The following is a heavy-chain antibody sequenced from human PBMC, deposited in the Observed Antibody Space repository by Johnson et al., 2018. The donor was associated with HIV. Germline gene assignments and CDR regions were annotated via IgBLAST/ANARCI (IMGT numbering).Heavy chain of an antibody. V-gene: IGHV3-11*04. CDR1: GFNLSDYY. J-gene: IGHJ3*02. Sequence: QVQLVESGGGLVKPGGSLRLSCAASGFNLSDYYMRWIRQTPGKGLEWVSDSSRSGSTIYYADSVKGRFTISRDNAKNSLFLQMSSLRAEATAVYYCARVGPRSKGGPVDAFDIWGQGTMVTVAS. CDR2: SSRSGSTI. CDR3: ARVGPRSKGGPVDAFDI. D-gene: IGHD3-16*01.